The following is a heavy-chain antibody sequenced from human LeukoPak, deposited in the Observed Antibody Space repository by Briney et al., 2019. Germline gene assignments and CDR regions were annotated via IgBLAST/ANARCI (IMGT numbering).Heavy chain of an antibody. CDR3: ARAGVRGVIITSPLDY. CDR2: IIPILGIA. CDR1: GGTFSSYA. J-gene: IGHJ4*02. Sequence: SVKVSCKASGGTFSSYAISWVRQAPGQGLEWMGRIIPILGIANYAQKFQGRVTITADKSTSTAYMELSSLRSEDTAVYYCARAGVRGVIITSPLDYWGPGTLVTVSS. D-gene: IGHD3-10*01. V-gene: IGHV1-69*04.